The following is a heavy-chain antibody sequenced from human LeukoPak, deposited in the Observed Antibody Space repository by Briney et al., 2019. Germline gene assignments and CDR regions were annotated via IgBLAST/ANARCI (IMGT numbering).Heavy chain of an antibody. CDR2: IYYSGSA. CDR3: ARGWYYFDY. Sequence: SETLSLTCTVSGGSISSYYWSWIRQPPGKGLEWIGYIYYSGSANYNPSLKSRVTISVDTSKNQFSLKLSSVTAADTAVYYCARGWYYFDYWGQGTLVTVSS. J-gene: IGHJ4*02. D-gene: IGHD2-15*01. CDR1: GGSISSYY. V-gene: IGHV4-59*01.